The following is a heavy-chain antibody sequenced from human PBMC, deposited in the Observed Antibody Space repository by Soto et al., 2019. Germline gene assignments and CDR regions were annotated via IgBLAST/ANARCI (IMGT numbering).Heavy chain of an antibody. CDR2: ISYDGSNK. CDR3: AKESGMDPLNSFDY. Sequence: GGSLRLSCAASGFTFSSYGMHWVRQAPGKGLEWVAVISYDGSNKYYADSVKGRFTISRDNSKNTLYLQMNSLRAEDTAVYYCAKESGMDPLNSFDYWGQGTLVTVSS. V-gene: IGHV3-30*18. CDR1: GFTFSSYG. J-gene: IGHJ4*02.